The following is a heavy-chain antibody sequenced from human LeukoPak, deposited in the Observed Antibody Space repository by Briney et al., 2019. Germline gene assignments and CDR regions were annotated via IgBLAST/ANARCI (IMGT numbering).Heavy chain of an antibody. CDR2: INHSGST. CDR3: ARGVAAAGTFSFDY. CDR1: GGSFSGYY. D-gene: IGHD6-13*01. V-gene: IGHV4-34*01. Sequence: SETLSLTCAVYGGSFSGYYWSWIRQPPGKGLEWIGEINHSGSTNYNPSLKSRVTISVDTSKNQFSLKLSSVTAADTAVYYCARGVAAAGTFSFDYWGQGTLVTVSS. J-gene: IGHJ4*02.